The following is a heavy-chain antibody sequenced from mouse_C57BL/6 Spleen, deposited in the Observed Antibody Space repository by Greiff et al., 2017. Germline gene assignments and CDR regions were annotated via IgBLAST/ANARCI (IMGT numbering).Heavy chain of an antibody. CDR3: ARCPFITTVVAWDWFAY. J-gene: IGHJ3*01. CDR2: IYPGSGST. CDR1: GYTFTSYW. D-gene: IGHD1-1*01. V-gene: IGHV1-55*01. Sequence: QVQLQQPGAELVKPGASVKMSCKASGYTFTSYWITWVKQRPGQGLEWIGDIYPGSGSTNYNEKFKGKATLTVDTSSSTAYMQLSSLTSEDSAVYYCARCPFITTVVAWDWFAYWGQVTLVTVSA.